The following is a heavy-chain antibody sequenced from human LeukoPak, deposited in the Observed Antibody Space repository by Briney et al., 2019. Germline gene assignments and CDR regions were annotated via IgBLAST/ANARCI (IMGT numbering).Heavy chain of an antibody. CDR1: GFTFSSYW. Sequence: GGSLRLSCAASGFTFSSYWMHWVRQAPGKGLEWVAVIWYDGSNKYYADSVKGRFTISRDNSKNTLYLQMNSLRAEDTAVYYCAKESLPKTLYSSGWYFDYWGQGTLVTVSS. CDR3: AKESLPKTLYSSGWYFDY. CDR2: IWYDGSNK. V-gene: IGHV3-33*06. J-gene: IGHJ4*02. D-gene: IGHD6-19*01.